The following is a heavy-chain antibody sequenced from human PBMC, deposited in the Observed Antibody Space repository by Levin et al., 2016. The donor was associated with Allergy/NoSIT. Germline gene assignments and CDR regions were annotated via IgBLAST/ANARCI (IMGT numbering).Heavy chain of an antibody. J-gene: IGHJ6*02. CDR2: IIPIFGTA. D-gene: IGHD6-13*01. CDR3: ASLPLAAANYYYGMDV. Sequence: ASVKVSCKASGGTFSSYAISWVRQAPGQGLEWMGGIIPIFGTANYAQKFQGRVTITADESTSTAYMELSSLRSEDTAVYYCASLPLAAANYYYGMDVWGQGTTVTVSS. V-gene: IGHV1-69*13. CDR1: GGTFSSYA.